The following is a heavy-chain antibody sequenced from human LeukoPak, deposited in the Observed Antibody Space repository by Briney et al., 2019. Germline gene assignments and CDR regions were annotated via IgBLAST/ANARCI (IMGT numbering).Heavy chain of an antibody. CDR1: GYTFTGYY. V-gene: IGHV1-2*02. D-gene: IGHD6-13*01. CDR2: INPNSGGT. Sequence: GASVKVSCKASGYTFTGYYMHWVRQAPGQGLEWMGWINPNSGGTNYAQKFQGRVTMTRDTSISTAYMELSRLRSDDTAVYYCARTTNSRIAASDYWGQGTLVTVSS. CDR3: ARTTNSRIAASDY. J-gene: IGHJ4*02.